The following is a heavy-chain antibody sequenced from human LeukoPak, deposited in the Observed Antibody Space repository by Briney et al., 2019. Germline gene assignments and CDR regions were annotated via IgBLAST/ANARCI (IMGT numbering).Heavy chain of an antibody. D-gene: IGHD5-24*01. V-gene: IGHV4-59*12. J-gene: IGHJ4*02. Sequence: SETLSLTCTVSGGSISSYYWSWIRQPPGKGLEWIGYIHYSGSTNYNPSLKSRVTVLVDKSKNVFSLKLNSVTAADTALYYCATGDGYNSYYFNQWGQGILVTVSS. CDR2: IHYSGST. CDR1: GGSISSYY. CDR3: ATGDGYNSYYFNQ.